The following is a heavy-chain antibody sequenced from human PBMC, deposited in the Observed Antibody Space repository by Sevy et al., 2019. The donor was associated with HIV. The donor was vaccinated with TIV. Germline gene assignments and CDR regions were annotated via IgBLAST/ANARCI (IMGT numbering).Heavy chain of an antibody. CDR2: VSHSGNT. CDR1: GDSINTYY. J-gene: IGHJ4*02. Sequence: SETLSLTCTVSGDSINTYYWSWIRQPPGKGLEWIGYVSHSGNTNYNPSLKSRVSTSVDTSTNQFSLKVKSVTAADTAVYYCARLRWDLVVVPGATPGCYFDSWGQGTRVTVSS. V-gene: IGHV4-59*08. CDR3: ARLRWDLVVVPGATPGCYFDS. D-gene: IGHD2-2*02.